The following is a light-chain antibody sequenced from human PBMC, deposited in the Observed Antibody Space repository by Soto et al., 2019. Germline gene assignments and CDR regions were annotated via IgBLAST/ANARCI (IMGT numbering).Light chain of an antibody. CDR1: SSAVGGYNY. CDR3: CSYAGTYIYV. Sequence: QSALTQPRSVSGSPGQSVTISCTGTSSAVGGYNYVSWYQHHPGKAPELMIYDVSKRPSGVPDRFSGSKSGNTASLTISGLQAEDEADYYCCSYAGTYIYVFGTGTKLTVL. CDR2: DVS. V-gene: IGLV2-11*01. J-gene: IGLJ1*01.